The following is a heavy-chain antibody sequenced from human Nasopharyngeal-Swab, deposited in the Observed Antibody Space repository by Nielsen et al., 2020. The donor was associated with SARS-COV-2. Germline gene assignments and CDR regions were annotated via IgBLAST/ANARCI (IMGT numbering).Heavy chain of an antibody. CDR2: IYYSGST. D-gene: IGHD6-13*01. CDR3: ARVGKIAAADRNFWFDP. CDR1: GGSISSYY. J-gene: IGHJ5*02. Sequence: GSLRLSCNVSGGSISSYYWSWIRQPPGKGLEWIGYIYYSGSTNYNPSLKSRVTISVDTSKNQFSLKLSSVTAADTAVYYCARVGKIAAADRNFWFDPWGQGTLVTVSS. V-gene: IGHV4-59*01.